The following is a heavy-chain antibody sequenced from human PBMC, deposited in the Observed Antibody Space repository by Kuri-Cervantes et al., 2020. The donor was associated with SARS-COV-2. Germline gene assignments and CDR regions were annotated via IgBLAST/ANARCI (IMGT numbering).Heavy chain of an antibody. D-gene: IGHD3-22*01. V-gene: IGHV4-39*01. CDR3: ARSSGVVIVVVTLNAYFDY. Sequence: SETLSLTCAVSGGSISSSNWWSWVRQPPGKGLEWIGSIYYSGSTYYNPSLKSRVTISVDTSKNQFSLKLSSVTAADTAVYYCARSSGVVIVVVTLNAYFDYWGQGTLVTVSS. CDR2: IYYSGST. CDR1: GGSISSSNW. J-gene: IGHJ4*02.